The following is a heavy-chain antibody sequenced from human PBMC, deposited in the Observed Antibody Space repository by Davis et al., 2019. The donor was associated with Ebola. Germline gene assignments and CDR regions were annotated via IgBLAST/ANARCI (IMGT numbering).Heavy chain of an antibody. V-gene: IGHV3-48*04. CDR3: ARGLYQQPFYGLDV. D-gene: IGHD6-13*01. J-gene: IGHJ6*04. Sequence: GESLKISCAASGFTFSSYAMHWVRQAPGKGLEWLSYISATGRTIYYADSVRGRFAISRDNAWNSLFLQLNSLRPDDTAVYYCARGLYQQPFYGLDVWGKGTTVTVSS. CDR1: GFTFSSYA. CDR2: ISATGRTI.